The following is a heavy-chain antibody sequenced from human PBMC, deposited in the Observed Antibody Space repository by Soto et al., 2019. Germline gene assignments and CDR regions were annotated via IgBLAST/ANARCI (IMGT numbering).Heavy chain of an antibody. V-gene: IGHV3-23*01. Sequence: GGSLRLSFAASGFTFSSYAMSWVRQAPGKGLEWVSAISGSGGSTYYADSVKGRFTISGDNSKNTLYLQMNSLRAEDTAVYYCAKHDYYYYGMDVWGQGTTVTVSS. CDR2: ISGSGGST. CDR3: AKHDYYYYGMDV. J-gene: IGHJ6*02. CDR1: GFTFSSYA.